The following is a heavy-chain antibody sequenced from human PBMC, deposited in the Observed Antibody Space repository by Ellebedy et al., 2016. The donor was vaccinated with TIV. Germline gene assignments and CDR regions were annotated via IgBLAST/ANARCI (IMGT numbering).Heavy chain of an antibody. CDR2: IRFDGNKA. Sequence: GGSLRLSCAASGFTFSSSGMNWVRQAPGKGLEWVAFIRFDGNKADYADPAKGRFTISRDNSKNTLYLQINSLRAEETAVYYCAKDRGNYGGAPYNGMDIWGQGTTVTVSS. V-gene: IGHV3-30*02. CDR1: GFTFSSSG. J-gene: IGHJ6*02. CDR3: AKDRGNYGGAPYNGMDI. D-gene: IGHD3-10*01.